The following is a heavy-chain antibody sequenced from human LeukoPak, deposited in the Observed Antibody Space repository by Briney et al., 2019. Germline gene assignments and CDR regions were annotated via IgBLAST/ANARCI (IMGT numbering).Heavy chain of an antibody. Sequence: GGSLRLSCAASGFTFSSYAMSWVRPAPGKGLEWVSLIGGSDGSTYDADSVKGRFTISRDNSKNMLYLQMNSLRAEDTAVYHCAKVGIPGVIRGWLDPWGQGTLVTVSS. J-gene: IGHJ5*02. V-gene: IGHV3-23*01. D-gene: IGHD2-2*01. CDR2: IGGSDGST. CDR3: AKVGIPGVIRGWLDP. CDR1: GFTFSSYA.